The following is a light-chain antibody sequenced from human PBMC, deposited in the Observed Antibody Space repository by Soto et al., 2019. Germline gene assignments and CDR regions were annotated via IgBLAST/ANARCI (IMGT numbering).Light chain of an antibody. Sequence: QSALTQPPSASGSPGQSVTISCTGSSSDVGGYNYVSWYQQHPGKAHKLLIYEVNKRPSGVPDRFSGSKSGNTASLTASGLQAEDEAEYYCSSYAGSNKYVVFGGGTKLTVL. J-gene: IGLJ2*01. CDR3: SSYAGSNKYVV. CDR2: EVN. CDR1: SSDVGGYNY. V-gene: IGLV2-8*01.